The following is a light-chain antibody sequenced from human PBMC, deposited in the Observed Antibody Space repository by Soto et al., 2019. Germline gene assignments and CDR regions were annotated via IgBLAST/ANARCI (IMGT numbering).Light chain of an antibody. CDR3: QQSYSSPFT. V-gene: IGKV1-39*01. Sequence: DIQMTQSPSSLSASVGDRVTITCRASQSITKYLNWYQQEPGKAPNLLIYAASRLQSGVPSRFSGSGSGTDFTLTISSLQPEDFATYYCQQSYSSPFTFGPGTKVDIK. CDR2: AAS. CDR1: QSITKY. J-gene: IGKJ3*01.